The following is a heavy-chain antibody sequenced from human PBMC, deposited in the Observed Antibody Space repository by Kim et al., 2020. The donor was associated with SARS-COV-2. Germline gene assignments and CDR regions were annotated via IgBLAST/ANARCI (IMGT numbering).Heavy chain of an antibody. D-gene: IGHD3-10*01. J-gene: IGHJ3*02. CDR3: ARNAYGSGSYGAFDI. V-gene: IGHV4-31*02. Sequence: PSLQSRVTISVDTSKNQFSLKLSSVTAADTAVYYCARNAYGSGSYGAFDIWGQGTMVTVSS.